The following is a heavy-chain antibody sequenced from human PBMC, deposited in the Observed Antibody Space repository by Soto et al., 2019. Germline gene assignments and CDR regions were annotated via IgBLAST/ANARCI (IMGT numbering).Heavy chain of an antibody. CDR3: AGEYSGGWPTIQRNYFDY. CDR2: IIPIFGTA. Sequence: GASVKVSCKASGGTFSSYAISWVRQAPGQGLEWMGGIIPIFGTANYAQKFQGRVTITADESTSTAYMELSSLRSEDTAVYYCAGEYSGGWPTIQRNYFDYWGQGTLVTVSS. CDR1: GGTFSSYA. V-gene: IGHV1-69*13. J-gene: IGHJ4*02. D-gene: IGHD6-19*01.